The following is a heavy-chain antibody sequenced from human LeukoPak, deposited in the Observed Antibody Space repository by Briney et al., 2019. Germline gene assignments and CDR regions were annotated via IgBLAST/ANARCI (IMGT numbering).Heavy chain of an antibody. Sequence: ASVKVSCKVSGYTLTELSMHWVRQAPGKGLEWMGGFDPEDGETIYAQKFQGRVTMTEDTSTDTAYMELSSLRSGDTAVYYCATEYDILTGYYSRPEYFQHWGQGTLVTVSS. J-gene: IGHJ1*01. CDR2: FDPEDGET. V-gene: IGHV1-24*01. D-gene: IGHD3-9*01. CDR1: GYTLTELS. CDR3: ATEYDILTGYYSRPEYFQH.